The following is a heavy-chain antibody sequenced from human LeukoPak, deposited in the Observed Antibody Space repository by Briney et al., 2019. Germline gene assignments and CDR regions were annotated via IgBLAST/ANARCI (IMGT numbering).Heavy chain of an antibody. J-gene: IGHJ4*02. CDR1: GYTFTDHY. D-gene: IGHD7-27*01. CDR2: IHPGRGDT. Sequence: ASVKVSCQALGYTFTDHYFHWLRQAPGQGIEWMGWIHPGRGDTNIAQKFQGRVSLTRDMSISTAYMELGGLTSDDTAVYYCARDHNWGPDYWGQGTLVSVSS. V-gene: IGHV1-2*02. CDR3: ARDHNWGPDY.